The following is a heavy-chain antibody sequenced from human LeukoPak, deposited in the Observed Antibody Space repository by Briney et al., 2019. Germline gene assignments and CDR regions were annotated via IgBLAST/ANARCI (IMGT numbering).Heavy chain of an antibody. J-gene: IGHJ4*02. Sequence: PSETLSLTCAVYGGSFSGYYWSWSRQPPGKGLEWIGEINHSGSTNYNPSLKSRVTISVDTSKNQFSLKLSSVTAADTAVYYCARGRYYGSGSVYWGQGTLVTVSS. D-gene: IGHD3-10*01. V-gene: IGHV4-34*01. CDR2: INHSGST. CDR3: ARGRYYGSGSVY. CDR1: GGSFSGYY.